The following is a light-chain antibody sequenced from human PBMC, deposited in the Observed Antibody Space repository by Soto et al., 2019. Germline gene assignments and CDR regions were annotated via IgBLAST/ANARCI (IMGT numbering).Light chain of an antibody. V-gene: IGLV4-69*01. Sequence: QPVLTQSPSASASLGASVKLTCTLSSGHSSYTIAWHQQQPEKGPRYLMKLNSDGDHSKGDGIPDRFSGSSSGAERYLTISSLQSEDEADYYCQTWGTGTLVFGGGTKLTVL. J-gene: IGLJ2*01. CDR1: SGHSSYT. CDR3: QTWGTGTLV. CDR2: LNSDGDH.